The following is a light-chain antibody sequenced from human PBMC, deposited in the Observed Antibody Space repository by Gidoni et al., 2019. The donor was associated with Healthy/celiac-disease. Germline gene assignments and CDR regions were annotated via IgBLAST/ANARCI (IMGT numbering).Light chain of an antibody. CDR3: CSYAGSYTFYV. CDR1: SSYVCGYNY. CDR2: DVS. J-gene: IGLJ1*01. Sequence: SALTQPRSVSGSPGQSVTISCTGTSSYVCGYNYVSWYQQHTGKAPKLMIYDVSKRPSGVPDRFSGSKSVNTASLTISGLQAEDEADYYCCSYAGSYTFYVFGTGTKVTVL. V-gene: IGLV2-11*01.